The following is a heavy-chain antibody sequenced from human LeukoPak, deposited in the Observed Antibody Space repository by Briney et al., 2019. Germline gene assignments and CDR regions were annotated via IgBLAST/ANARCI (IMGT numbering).Heavy chain of an antibody. CDR1: GFTLSSYT. J-gene: IGHJ6*03. CDR3: ARFAAVGSYYYYMDV. Sequence: GGSLRLSCAASGFTLSSYTMNWVRQPPGKGLEWVSNIGTSSTTIYYADSVKGRFTISRDNAKNSLYLQMNSLRADDTAVYYCARFAAVGSYYYYMDVWGKGTTVTVSS. D-gene: IGHD3-10*01. V-gene: IGHV3-48*01. CDR2: IGTSSTTI.